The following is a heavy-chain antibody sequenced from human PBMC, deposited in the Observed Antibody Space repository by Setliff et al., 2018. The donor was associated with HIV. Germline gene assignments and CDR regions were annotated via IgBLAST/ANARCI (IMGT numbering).Heavy chain of an antibody. J-gene: IGHJ3*02. CDR2: IFYSGIT. CDR1: GGSFTSRSYY. CDR3: ARSKTFYDFWGGYYTHGAFKI. Sequence: SETLSLTCTVSGGSFTSRSYYWGGIRQPPGKGLEWIGSIFYSGITYYNPSLKSRGPISVYTSKNQFSLNLTSVTASDTAVYYCARSKTFYDFWGGYYTHGAFKIWGLGTMVTVSS. D-gene: IGHD3-3*01. V-gene: IGHV4-39*01.